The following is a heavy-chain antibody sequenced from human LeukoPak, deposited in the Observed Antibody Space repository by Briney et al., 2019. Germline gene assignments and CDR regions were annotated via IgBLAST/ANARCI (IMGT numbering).Heavy chain of an antibody. CDR3: ASITMTPHGMDV. CDR2: ISDTSSTI. V-gene: IGHV3-48*02. CDR1: GFTFSRYS. J-gene: IGHJ6*02. Sequence: GGSLRLSCAASGFTFSRYSMNWVRQAPGKGLEWVSFISDTSSTINYADSVKGRFTISRDNAWSSLYLQMNSLRDEDTAVYYCASITMTPHGMDVWGQGTTVTVSS. D-gene: IGHD3-22*01.